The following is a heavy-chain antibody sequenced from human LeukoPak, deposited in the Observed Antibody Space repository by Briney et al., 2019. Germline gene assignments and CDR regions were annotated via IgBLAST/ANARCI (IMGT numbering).Heavy chain of an antibody. Sequence: ASVTVSCKASGYTFTGYYMHWVRQAPGQGLEWMGWINPNSGGTNYAQKFQGWVTMTRDTSISTAYMELSRLRSDDTAVYYCARDSPGYDSSGSFDYWGQGTLVTVSS. CDR2: INPNSGGT. J-gene: IGHJ4*02. CDR3: ARDSPGYDSSGSFDY. V-gene: IGHV1-2*04. D-gene: IGHD3-22*01. CDR1: GYTFTGYY.